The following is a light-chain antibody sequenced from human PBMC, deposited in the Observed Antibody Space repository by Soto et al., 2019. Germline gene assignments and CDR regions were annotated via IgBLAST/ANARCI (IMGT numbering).Light chain of an antibody. CDR3: QQYGSSPLIS. V-gene: IGKV3-11*01. CDR2: DDS. J-gene: IGKJ5*01. CDR1: QSITNY. Sequence: EIVLTQSPATLSSSPGERATLSCRASQSITNYLAWYQQKPGQAPRLLIYDDSHRATGIPARFSGSGSGTDFTLTISGLEPEDFAVYYCQQYGSSPLISFGQGTRLEVK.